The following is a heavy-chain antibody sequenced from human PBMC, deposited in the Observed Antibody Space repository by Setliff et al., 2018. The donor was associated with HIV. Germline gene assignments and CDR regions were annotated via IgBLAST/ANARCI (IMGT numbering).Heavy chain of an antibody. CDR2: GHYSGDT. V-gene: IGHV4-39*01. D-gene: IGHD3-22*01. J-gene: IGHJ5*02. CDR3: ASRVYYYDSSGYLREEGFDP. Sequence: SETLSLTCSVSGGSISDNKYYWSWIRQPPGKGLEWIGFGHYSGDTAYNPSLNSRVAIFVDTSKNQFSLKLSSVTAADAAVYYCASRVYYYDSSGYLREEGFDPWGQGTLVTVSS. CDR1: GGSISDNKYY.